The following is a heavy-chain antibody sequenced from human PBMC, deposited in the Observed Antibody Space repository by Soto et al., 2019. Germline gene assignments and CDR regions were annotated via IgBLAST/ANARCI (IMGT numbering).Heavy chain of an antibody. CDR1: WCRVSSYY. D-gene: IGHD6-6*01. Sequence: CGGAWCRVSSYYMHWVVQAPRQGLEWMGIINPSGGSTSYAQKFQGRVTMTRDTSTSTVYMELSSLRSEDTAVYYCARSQYSSSSPGPGDAFDIWGQGTMVTVSS. CDR3: ARSQYSSSSPGPGDAFDI. J-gene: IGHJ3*02. CDR2: INPSGGST. V-gene: IGHV1-46*03.